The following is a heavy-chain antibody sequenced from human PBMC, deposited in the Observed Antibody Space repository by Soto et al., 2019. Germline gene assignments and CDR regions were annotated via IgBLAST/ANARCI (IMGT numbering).Heavy chain of an antibody. Sequence: PSETLSLTCTVSGGSVXSGSFYWSWIRQPAGKGLEGIGYSCCSGSTYDNPSLKSRVTISEDTSKNQFSLKLRSVTAADTAADYCVRAPSRGDYYSGRRYYHGMDVWGHGATVT. CDR3: VRAPSRGDYYSGRRYYHGMDV. CDR2: SCCSGST. D-gene: IGHD3-22*01. J-gene: IGHJ6*02. V-gene: IGHV4-61*01. CDR1: GGSVXSGSFY.